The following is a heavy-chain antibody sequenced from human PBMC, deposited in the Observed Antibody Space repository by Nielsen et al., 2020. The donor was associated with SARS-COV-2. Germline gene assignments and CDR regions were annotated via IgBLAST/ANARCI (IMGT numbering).Heavy chain of an antibody. Sequence: GESLKISCAASGFFFSKYYMNWVRQAPGKGLQWVADINQDGSEEVYVDSVKGRFTISRDNAKNSMSLQMNSLRVEDTAVYYCARDWSRAFDVWGQGTMVTVSS. CDR3: ARDWSRAFDV. CDR2: INQDGSEE. CDR1: GFFFSKYY. V-gene: IGHV3-7*01. J-gene: IGHJ3*01.